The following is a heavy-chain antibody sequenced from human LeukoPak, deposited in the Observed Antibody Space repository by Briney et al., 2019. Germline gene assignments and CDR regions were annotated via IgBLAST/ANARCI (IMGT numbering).Heavy chain of an antibody. CDR3: ARGRAVTRDFDY. CDR1: GGSMTGYY. J-gene: IGHJ4*02. D-gene: IGHD4-23*01. Sequence: SETLSLTCTVSGGSMTGYYWSWIRQPPGKGLEWIGDVNYSGSTNYNPSLESRVTISADTSKSQFSLKLSSVTAADTSVYYCARGRAVTRDFDYWGQGTLVRVSS. V-gene: IGHV4-34*01. CDR2: VNYSGST.